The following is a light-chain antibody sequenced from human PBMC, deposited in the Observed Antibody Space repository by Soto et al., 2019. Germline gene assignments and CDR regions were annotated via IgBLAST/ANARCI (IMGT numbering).Light chain of an antibody. CDR2: EVN. Sequence: QSVLTQPASVSGSPGQSITISSTGTSSDFGNYNLVSWYQQHPGKVPKLILFEVNKRPSGVSGRFSGSKSGNTASLTISGLQAEDEADYYCCSFTSSNTRVFGTGTKVTVL. CDR1: SSDFGNYNL. J-gene: IGLJ1*01. V-gene: IGLV2-23*02. CDR3: CSFTSSNTRV.